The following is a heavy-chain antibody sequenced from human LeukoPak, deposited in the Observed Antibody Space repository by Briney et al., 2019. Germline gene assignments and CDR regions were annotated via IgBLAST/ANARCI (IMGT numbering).Heavy chain of an antibody. J-gene: IGHJ4*02. CDR1: GGSFSGYY. V-gene: IGHV4-34*01. D-gene: IGHD6-6*01. CDR2: INHSGST. Sequence: PSETLSLTCGVYGGSFSGYYWAWIRQPPGKRLEWIGEINHSGSTNYNPSLKSRVTMSVDTSKIQFSLNLSSVTAADTAVYYCARSPYSSSSLDYWGQGTLVTVSS. CDR3: ARSPYSSSSLDY.